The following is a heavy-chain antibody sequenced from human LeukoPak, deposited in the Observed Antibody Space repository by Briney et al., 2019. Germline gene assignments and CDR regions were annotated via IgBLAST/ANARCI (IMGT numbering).Heavy chain of an antibody. CDR1: GFTFSSYW. D-gene: IGHD1-26*01. Sequence: GGSLRLSCAASGFTFSSYWMSWVRQAPGRGLEWVANINKDGGEKYYVDSVKGRFTISRDNAKNSLYLQMNSLRAEDTAVYHCARWGGRFDYWGQGTLVTVSS. CDR2: INKDGGEK. CDR3: ARWGGRFDY. J-gene: IGHJ4*02. V-gene: IGHV3-7*03.